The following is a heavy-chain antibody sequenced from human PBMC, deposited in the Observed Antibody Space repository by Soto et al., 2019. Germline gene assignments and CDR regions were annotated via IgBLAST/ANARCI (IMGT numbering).Heavy chain of an antibody. CDR1: GGSISSYY. CDR2: SYYSGST. D-gene: IGHD2-21*01. J-gene: IGHJ6*04. Sequence: WETLSLTCTVSGGSISSYYWSWIRPPPGKGQEWIGYSYYSGSTNYNPSLKSRVTISVDTSKNQFSLKLSSVTAADTVVYYCARDYSYGMDVWGNGTTVTVSS. V-gene: IGHV4-59*01. CDR3: ARDYSYGMDV.